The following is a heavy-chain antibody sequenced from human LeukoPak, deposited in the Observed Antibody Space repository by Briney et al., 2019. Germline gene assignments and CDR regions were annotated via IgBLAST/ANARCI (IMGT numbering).Heavy chain of an antibody. D-gene: IGHD1-26*01. CDR3: ARDYYSGTYAH. CDR2: INPNNGDT. V-gene: IGHV1-2*06. Sequence: ASVKVSCEASGYTFTAYHMHWLRQAPGQGLEWVGRINPNNGDTYYAQKFQGRVTMTTDASISTAYMELTSLTSDDTALYFCARDYYSGTYAHWGQGTQVAVSP. J-gene: IGHJ4*02. CDR1: GYTFTAYH.